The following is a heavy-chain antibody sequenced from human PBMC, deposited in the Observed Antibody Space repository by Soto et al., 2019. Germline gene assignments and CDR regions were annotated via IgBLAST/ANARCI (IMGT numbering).Heavy chain of an antibody. V-gene: IGHV3-9*01. CDR3: AKAKSNGMDV. J-gene: IGHJ6*01. Sequence: ALGVCCASCVFTFDDYVMHWVRQAPGKGLEWVSSISWNSNSIVYADSVKGRFTISRDNAKKFLYLQMNSLRPEDTALYYCAKAKSNGMDVWGQGTTVTVSS. CDR2: ISWNSNSI. CDR1: VFTFDDYV.